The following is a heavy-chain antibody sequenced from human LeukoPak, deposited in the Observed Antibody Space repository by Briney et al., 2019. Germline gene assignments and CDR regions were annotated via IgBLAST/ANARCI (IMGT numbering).Heavy chain of an antibody. Sequence: SETLSLTCTVSGGSISDYDWSWIRQPPGKGLEWIGYIHYSGSTNYSPSLKSRVTISVDTSKNQYSLRLSSATAADTAVYYCAAGGHSLGYHFDYWGQGTLVTVSS. V-gene: IGHV4-59*08. D-gene: IGHD3-16*01. CDR2: IHYSGST. CDR3: AAGGHSLGYHFDY. J-gene: IGHJ4*02. CDR1: GGSISDYD.